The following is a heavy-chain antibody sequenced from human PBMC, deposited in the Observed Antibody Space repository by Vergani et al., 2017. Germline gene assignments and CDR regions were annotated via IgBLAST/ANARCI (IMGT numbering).Heavy chain of an antibody. J-gene: IGHJ2*01. D-gene: IGHD4-23*01. CDR2: IYPGNSDT. CDR3: AREYGGNSRWYFDL. V-gene: IGHV5-51*01. CDR1: GSSFTSYW. Sequence: EVQLVQSGAEVKKPGESLKTSCKGSGSSFTSYWIAWVRQMPGKGLEWLGIIYPGNSDTKYSPSFKGKVTISAEKSISTAYLQWSSLKASDTAMYYCAREYGGNSRWYFDLWGRGTLVTVSS.